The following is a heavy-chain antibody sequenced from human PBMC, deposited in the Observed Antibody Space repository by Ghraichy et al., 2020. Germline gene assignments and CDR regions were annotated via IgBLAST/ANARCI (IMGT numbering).Heavy chain of an antibody. D-gene: IGHD3-3*01. J-gene: IGHJ4*02. V-gene: IGHV2-26*01. CDR1: GISLNNAKMG. CDR3: ARSMTIFGVLSIYYFDY. CDR2: IFSNDEK. Sequence: SGPTLVKPTETLTLTCTVSGISLNNAKMGVSWIRQPPGKALEWLAHIFSNDEKSYSTSLKTRLTISKDTSKSQVVLTMTNMDPVDTATYYCARSMTIFGVLSIYYFDYWGQGTPVTVSS.